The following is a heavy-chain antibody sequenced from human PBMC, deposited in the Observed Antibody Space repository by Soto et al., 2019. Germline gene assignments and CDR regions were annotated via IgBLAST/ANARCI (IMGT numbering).Heavy chain of an antibody. Sequence: SVKVSCKASGGTFSSYAISWVRQAPGQGLEWMGGIIPIFGTANYAQKFQGRVTITADESTSTAYMELSSLRSEDTAVYYCARGLGGGSSSSKRYYYYGMDVWGQGTTVTVSS. D-gene: IGHD6-6*01. V-gene: IGHV1-69*13. CDR2: IIPIFGTA. CDR3: ARGLGGGSSSSKRYYYYGMDV. J-gene: IGHJ6*02. CDR1: GGTFSSYA.